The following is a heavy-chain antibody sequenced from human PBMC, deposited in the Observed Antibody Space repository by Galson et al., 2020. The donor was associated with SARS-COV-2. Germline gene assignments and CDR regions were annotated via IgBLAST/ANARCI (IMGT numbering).Heavy chain of an antibody. D-gene: IGHD1-26*01. V-gene: IGHV3-30-3*01. CDR3: ARTGGSYMDY. CDR2: AYDGSNK. Sequence: TGGSLRLSCAASGFTFSSYAMHWFRQAPGKGLEWVAVAYDGSNKYYADSVTVRFTISRDNSKNTLYLQMNCLRAEDTAVYYCARTGGSYMDYWGQGALVTVSS. CDR1: GFTFSSYA. J-gene: IGHJ4*01.